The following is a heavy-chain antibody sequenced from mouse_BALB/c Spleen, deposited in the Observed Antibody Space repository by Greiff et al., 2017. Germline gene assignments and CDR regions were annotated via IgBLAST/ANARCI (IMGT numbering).Heavy chain of an antibody. CDR1: GYTFTDYY. J-gene: IGHJ4*01. D-gene: IGHD2-14*01. Sequence: QVQLKESGAELARPGASVKLSCKASGYTFTDYYINWVKQRTGQGLEWIGEIYPGSGNTYYNEKFKGKATLTADKSSSTAYMQLSSLTSEDSAVYFCAREVRRGYAMDYWGQGTSVTVSS. V-gene: IGHV1-77*01. CDR2: IYPGSGNT. CDR3: AREVRRGYAMDY.